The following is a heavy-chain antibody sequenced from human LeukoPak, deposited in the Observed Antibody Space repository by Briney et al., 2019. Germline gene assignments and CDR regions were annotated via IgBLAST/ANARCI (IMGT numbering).Heavy chain of an antibody. J-gene: IGHJ5*02. CDR1: GFTFSDYG. Sequence: GGSLRLSCAASGFTFSDYGMNWVRQTPGKGLEWVSAIGGRGGSAYYADSVKGRFTISRDNSKNTLYLQMNSLRAEDTAVYYCARVNYYGSGSYYNIGWFDPWGQGTLVTVSS. V-gene: IGHV3-23*01. CDR3: ARVNYYGSGSYYNIGWFDP. D-gene: IGHD3-10*01. CDR2: IGGRGGSA.